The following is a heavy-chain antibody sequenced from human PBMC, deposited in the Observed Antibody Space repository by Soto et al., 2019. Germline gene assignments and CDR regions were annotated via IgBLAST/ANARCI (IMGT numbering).Heavy chain of an antibody. D-gene: IGHD3-9*01. J-gene: IGHJ4*02. V-gene: IGHV4-39*01. CDR2: IYYSGST. CDR1: GVSISSRTFY. Sequence: SETLSLTCTVSGVSISSRTFYWGWIRQPPGKGLERIGSIYYSGSTYYNPSLKSRVTISVDTSKHQSSLQLSSVTATDTAVYYCARLEHYDILTGYYQPVDYWGQGTLVTVS. CDR3: ARLEHYDILTGYYQPVDY.